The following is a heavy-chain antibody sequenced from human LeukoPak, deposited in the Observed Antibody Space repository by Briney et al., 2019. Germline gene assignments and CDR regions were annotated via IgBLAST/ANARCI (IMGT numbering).Heavy chain of an antibody. Sequence: PSETLSLTCTVSGYSISSGYYWGWIRQPPGKGLEWIGSIYHSGTTYSNPSLKSRVTISVDTSKNQFSLKLSSVTAADTAVYYCASSGYYDSSGYPNWFDPWGQGTLVTVSS. CDR2: IYHSGTT. V-gene: IGHV4-38-2*02. D-gene: IGHD3-22*01. CDR1: GYSISSGYY. CDR3: ASSGYYDSSGYPNWFDP. J-gene: IGHJ5*02.